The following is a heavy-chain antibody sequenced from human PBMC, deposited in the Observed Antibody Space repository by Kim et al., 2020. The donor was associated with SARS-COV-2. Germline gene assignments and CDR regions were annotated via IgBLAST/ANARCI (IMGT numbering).Heavy chain of an antibody. CDR2: IYPGDSDT. CDR1: GYSFTSYW. Sequence: GESLKISCKGSGYSFTSYWIGWVRQMPGKGLEWMGIIYPGDSDTRYTPSFQGQVTISADKSISTAYLQWSSLKASDTAMYYCARMGFGIAAAGTLDYWGQGTLVTVSS. J-gene: IGHJ4*02. D-gene: IGHD6-13*01. CDR3: ARMGFGIAAAGTLDY. V-gene: IGHV5-51*01.